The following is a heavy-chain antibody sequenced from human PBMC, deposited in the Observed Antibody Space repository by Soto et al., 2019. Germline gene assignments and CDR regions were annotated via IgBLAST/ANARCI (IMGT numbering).Heavy chain of an antibody. CDR3: ARDRLLGIAVAGNWFDP. D-gene: IGHD6-19*01. V-gene: IGHV6-1*01. J-gene: IGHJ5*02. CDR1: GDSVSSNIAA. Sequence: SQTLSLTCAISGDSVSSNIAAWNWIRQSPSRGLEWLGRTYYRSKWYNDYAVSVKSRITINPDTSKNQFSLQLNSVTPEDTAVYYCARDRLLGIAVAGNWFDPRGQGTLVTVSS. CDR2: TYYRSKWYN.